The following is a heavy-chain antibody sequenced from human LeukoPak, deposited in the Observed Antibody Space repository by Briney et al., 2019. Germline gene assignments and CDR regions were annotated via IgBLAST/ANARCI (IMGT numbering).Heavy chain of an antibody. V-gene: IGHV4-59*08. CDR3: ARHIRGVDYY. CDR2: IYYTGST. CDR1: GGSVTSYY. Sequence: SETLSLTCTVSGGSVTSYYWSWIRQPPGKGLEWIGYIYYTGSTNYNPSLKSRVTISVDTSKNQFSLKLSSVTAADTAMYYCARHIRGVDYYWGQGALVTVSS. D-gene: IGHD2-8*01. J-gene: IGHJ4*02.